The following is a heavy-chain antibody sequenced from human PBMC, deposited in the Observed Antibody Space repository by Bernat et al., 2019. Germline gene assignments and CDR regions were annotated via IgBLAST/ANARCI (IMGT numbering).Heavy chain of an antibody. D-gene: IGHD6-13*01. J-gene: IGHJ4*02. Sequence: QVQLQQWGAGLLKPSETLSLTCAVYGGSFSGYYWSWIRQPPGKGLEWIGEINHSGGTNYKPSLKSRVTISVDKSKNQFSRKLSSGNAADTGVYYCARGGEGQQLVLVYWGQGTLVTVSS. V-gene: IGHV4-34*01. CDR1: GGSFSGYY. CDR2: INHSGGT. CDR3: ARGGEGQQLVLVY.